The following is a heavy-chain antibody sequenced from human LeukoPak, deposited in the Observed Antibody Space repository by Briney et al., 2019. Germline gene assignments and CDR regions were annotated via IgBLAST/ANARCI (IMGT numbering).Heavy chain of an antibody. CDR2: INHSGST. CDR1: GGSFSTYY. D-gene: IGHD3-9*01. CDR3: ASTYYDILGGYYMDY. Sequence: SETLSLTCAVYGGSFSTYYWTWIRQPPGKGLEWIGEINHSGSTNYNPSLKSRVTMSVDTSKKQFSLKLTSVTAADTAMYCCASTYYDILGGYYMDYWSQGTVVTVSS. V-gene: IGHV4-34*01. J-gene: IGHJ4*02.